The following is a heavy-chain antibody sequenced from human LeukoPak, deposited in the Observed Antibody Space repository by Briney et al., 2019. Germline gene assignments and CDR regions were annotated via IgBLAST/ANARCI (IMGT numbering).Heavy chain of an antibody. D-gene: IGHD5-12*01. CDR2: IKQDGSEK. Sequence: GGSLRLSCAASGFTFSSYWMSWVRQAPGKGLEWVANIKQDGSEKYYVDSVKGRFTISRDNAKNSLYLQMNSLRAEDTAVYYCARDHDIVATMGAFDYWGQGTLVTVSS. V-gene: IGHV3-7*01. CDR3: ARDHDIVATMGAFDY. CDR1: GFTFSSYW. J-gene: IGHJ4*02.